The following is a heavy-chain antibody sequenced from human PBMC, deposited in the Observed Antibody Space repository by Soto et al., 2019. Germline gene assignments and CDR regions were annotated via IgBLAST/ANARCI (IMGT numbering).Heavy chain of an antibody. CDR2: IYFNGNT. CDR1: AASFSKYY. J-gene: IGHJ4*02. Sequence: ETLSLTCTVSAASFSKYYWTWIRQPPGKGLEWIGYIYFNGNTKYNPSLEGRLTISIDTSEKEFSLKLTSVTAADAAVYYCASVTFGGIVLAHWGQGTLVTVSS. V-gene: IGHV4-59*01. D-gene: IGHD3-16*01. CDR3: ASVTFGGIVLAH.